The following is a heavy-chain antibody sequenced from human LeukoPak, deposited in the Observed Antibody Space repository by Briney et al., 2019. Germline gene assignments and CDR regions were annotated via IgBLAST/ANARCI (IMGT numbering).Heavy chain of an antibody. CDR1: GFTFSSYG. J-gene: IGHJ4*02. CDR3: ARTGYYYDSSEVY. Sequence: GGTLRLSCAASGFTFSSYGMSWVRQAPGKGLEWVSAISGSGGSTYYADSVKGRFTISRDNSKNTLYLQMNSLRAEDTAVYYCARTGYYYDSSEVYWGQGTLVTVSS. D-gene: IGHD3-22*01. CDR2: ISGSGGST. V-gene: IGHV3-23*01.